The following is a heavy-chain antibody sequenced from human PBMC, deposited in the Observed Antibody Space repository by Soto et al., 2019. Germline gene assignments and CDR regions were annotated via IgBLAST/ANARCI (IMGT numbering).Heavy chain of an antibody. Sequence: GGSLRLSCAASGFTFSSYAMHWVRQAPGKGLEWVAVISYDGSNKYYADSVKGRFTISRDNSKNTLYLQMNSLRAEDTAVYYCARDHYSSYCGGDCYYFDYWGQ. CDR3: ARDHYSSYCGGDCYYFDY. CDR1: GFTFSSYA. D-gene: IGHD2-21*02. V-gene: IGHV3-30-3*01. CDR2: ISYDGSNK. J-gene: IGHJ4*02.